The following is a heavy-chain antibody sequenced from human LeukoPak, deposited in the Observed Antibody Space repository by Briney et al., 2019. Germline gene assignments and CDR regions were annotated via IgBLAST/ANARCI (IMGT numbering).Heavy chain of an antibody. V-gene: IGHV3-74*01. CDR1: GFTFSSYW. Sequence: GGSLRLSCAASGFTFSSYWMHWVRQAPGKGLVWVSLIDSDGSTTTYADSVKGRFTISRDNAKNTLYLQMNNLRGEDTAVYYCARDTIAVAGDLDYWGQGTLVTVSS. CDR3: ARDTIAVAGDLDY. D-gene: IGHD6-19*01. CDR2: IDSDGSTT. J-gene: IGHJ4*02.